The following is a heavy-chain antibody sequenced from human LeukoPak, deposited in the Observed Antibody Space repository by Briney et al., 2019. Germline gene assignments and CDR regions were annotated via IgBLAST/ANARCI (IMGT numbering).Heavy chain of an antibody. CDR3: ARSLSIAASWFDP. J-gene: IGHJ5*02. V-gene: IGHV4-38-2*02. Sequence: PSETLSLTCTVSGYSISSGYYWGWIRQPPGKGLEWIGSIYHSGSTYYNPSLKSRVTISVDTSKNQFSLKLSSVTAADTAVYYCARSLSIAASWFDPWGQGTLVTVSS. CDR2: IYHSGST. CDR1: GYSISSGYY. D-gene: IGHD6-6*01.